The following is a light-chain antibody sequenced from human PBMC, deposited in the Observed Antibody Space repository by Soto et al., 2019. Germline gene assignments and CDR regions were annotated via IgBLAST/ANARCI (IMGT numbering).Light chain of an antibody. CDR1: QSVSSNY. Sequence: PGERATLSCRASQSVSSNYLAWYQQRPGQAPRLLIYGASTRATGIPDRFSGSGSGTDFTLTISRLEPEDFAVYYCQQYYSSLTFGQGTKLEIK. CDR2: GAS. V-gene: IGKV3-20*01. J-gene: IGKJ2*01. CDR3: QQYYSSLT.